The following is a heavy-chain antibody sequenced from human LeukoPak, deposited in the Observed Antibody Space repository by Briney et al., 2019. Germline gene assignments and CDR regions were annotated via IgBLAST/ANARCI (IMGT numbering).Heavy chain of an antibody. CDR3: ARNAKEMIVVVIGYYYYMDV. V-gene: IGHV3-53*01. Sequence: GSLRLSCAASGFTVSSHYMSWVRQAPGKGLEWVSVIYSGGSTYYADSVKGRFTISRDNSKNTLYLQLNSLRAEDTAVYYCARNAKEMIVVVIGYYYYMDVWGKGTTVTVSS. J-gene: IGHJ6*03. CDR2: IYSGGST. D-gene: IGHD3-22*01. CDR1: GFTVSSHY.